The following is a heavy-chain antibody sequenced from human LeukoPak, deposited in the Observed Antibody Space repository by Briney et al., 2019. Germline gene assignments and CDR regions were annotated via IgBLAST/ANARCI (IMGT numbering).Heavy chain of an antibody. J-gene: IGHJ4*02. CDR1: GGSISSGGYY. CDR3: ARTSDRRHDY. Sequence: SETLSLTCTVSGGSISSGGYYWSWIRQHPGKGLEWIGYIYYSGSTYYNPSLKSRVTTSVDTSKNQFSLKLSSVTAADTAVYYCARTSDRRHDYWGQGTLVTVSS. CDR2: IYYSGST. V-gene: IGHV4-31*03. D-gene: IGHD1-1*01.